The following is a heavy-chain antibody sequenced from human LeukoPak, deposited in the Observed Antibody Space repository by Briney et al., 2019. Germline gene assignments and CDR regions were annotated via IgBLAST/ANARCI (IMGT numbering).Heavy chain of an antibody. V-gene: IGHV4-34*01. D-gene: IGHD3-10*01. J-gene: IGHJ5*01. CDR1: GGSFSGYY. Sequence: SETLSLTCAVYGGSFSGYYWSWIRQPPGKGLEWIGEINHSGSTNYNPSLKSRVTISVDTSKNQFSLKLSSVTAADTAVYYCARSITMVRGVIGLRWFDPWGQGTLVTVSS. CDR2: INHSGST. CDR3: ARSITMVRGVIGLRWFDP.